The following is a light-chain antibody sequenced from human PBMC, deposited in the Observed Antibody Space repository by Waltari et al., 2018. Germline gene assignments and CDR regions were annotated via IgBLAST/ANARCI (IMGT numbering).Light chain of an antibody. J-gene: IGLJ3*02. CDR3: ALYMGSGSWV. Sequence: QTVVTQEPSLSVSPGGTVTLTCALSSGSLSTTSYATWYQQTPGQAPRTLVYNANARSSGVPDRFSGSIRGNTAALTITGAQADDESDYYCALYMGSGSWVFGGGTRLTIL. CDR2: NAN. CDR1: SGSLSTTSY. V-gene: IGLV8-61*01.